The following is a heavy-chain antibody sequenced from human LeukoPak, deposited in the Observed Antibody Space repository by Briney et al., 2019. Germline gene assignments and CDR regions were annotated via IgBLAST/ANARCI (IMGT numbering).Heavy chain of an antibody. Sequence: GGSQRLSCAASGFTFISYWMHWVRQAPGKGLVWVSRINSDGSTTSYAASVKGRFTISRDTAKNTLYLQMNSLRAEDTAVYYCARGHHYYDSSAYYYWGQGTLVTVSS. CDR3: ARGHHYYDSSAYYY. V-gene: IGHV3-74*01. J-gene: IGHJ4*02. CDR1: GFTFISYW. D-gene: IGHD3-22*01. CDR2: INSDGSTT.